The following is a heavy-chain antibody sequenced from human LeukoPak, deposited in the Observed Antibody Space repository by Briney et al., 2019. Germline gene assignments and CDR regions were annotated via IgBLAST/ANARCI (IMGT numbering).Heavy chain of an antibody. CDR1: GGSISSSSYY. Sequence: KTSETLSLTCTVSGGSISSSSYYWGWIRQPPGKGLEWIGSIYYSGSTYYNPSLKSRVTISVDTSKNQFSLKLSSVTAADTAVYYCARGNNWNFFDYWGQGTLVTVSS. V-gene: IGHV4-39*07. CDR3: ARGNNWNFFDY. CDR2: IYYSGST. D-gene: IGHD1-1*01. J-gene: IGHJ4*02.